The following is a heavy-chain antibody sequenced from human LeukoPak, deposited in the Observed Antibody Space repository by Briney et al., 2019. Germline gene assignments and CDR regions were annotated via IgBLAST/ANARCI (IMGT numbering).Heavy chain of an antibody. J-gene: IGHJ4*02. CDR1: GFIFSNLW. Sequence: GGSLRLSCAASGFIFSNLWMTWVRQTPGKGLEWVGRIKSNFNGGTIDYAAPVKGRFIISRDDSKNTLYLQMNSLRAEDTAVYYCANRPKYGDYDYWGQGTLVTVSS. CDR2: IKSNFNGGTI. D-gene: IGHD4-17*01. V-gene: IGHV3-15*01. CDR3: ANRPKYGDYDY.